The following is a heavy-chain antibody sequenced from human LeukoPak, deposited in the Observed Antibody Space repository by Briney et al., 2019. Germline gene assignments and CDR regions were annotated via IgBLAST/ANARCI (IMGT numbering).Heavy chain of an antibody. J-gene: IGHJ4*02. V-gene: IGHV1-2*02. D-gene: IGHD5-12*01. CDR1: GCTFTGYY. CDR2: INPNSGGT. CDR3: ARDGKRGYSGYGPIDY. Sequence: ASVKVSCKAPGCTFTGYYMRWVRQAPGQGLEWMGWINPNSGGTNYAQKFQGRVTMTRDTSISTAYMELSRLRSDDTAVYYRARDGKRGYSGYGPIDYWGQGTLVTVSS.